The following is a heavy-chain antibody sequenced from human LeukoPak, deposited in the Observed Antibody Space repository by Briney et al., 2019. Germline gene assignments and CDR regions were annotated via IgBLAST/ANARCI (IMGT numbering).Heavy chain of an antibody. CDR1: GFTFNSYA. Sequence: GGSLRLSCATSGFTFNSYAMNWVRQAPGTGLEWVSGISGSGGSTYYADSVKGRFTISRDNSKNTLYLQMNSLRAEDTAVYYCARPRLPYCSGGSCYGFDYWGQGTLVTVSS. CDR2: ISGSGGST. D-gene: IGHD2-15*01. J-gene: IGHJ4*02. CDR3: ARPRLPYCSGGSCYGFDY. V-gene: IGHV3-23*01.